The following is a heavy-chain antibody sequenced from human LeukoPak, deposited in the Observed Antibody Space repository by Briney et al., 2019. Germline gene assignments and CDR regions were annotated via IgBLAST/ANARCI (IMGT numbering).Heavy chain of an antibody. Sequence: SGTLSLTCAVSGGSISSSNWWSWVRQPPGKGLEWIGEIYHSGSTNYNPSLKSRVTISVDKSKNQFSLKLSSVTAADTAVYYCAREVGATPVAYYYGMDVWSQGTTVTVSS. V-gene: IGHV4-4*02. J-gene: IGHJ6*02. CDR2: IYHSGST. D-gene: IGHD1-26*01. CDR3: AREVGATPVAYYYGMDV. CDR1: GGSISSSNW.